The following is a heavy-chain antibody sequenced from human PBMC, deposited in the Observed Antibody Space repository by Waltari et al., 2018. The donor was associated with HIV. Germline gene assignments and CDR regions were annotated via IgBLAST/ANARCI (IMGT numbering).Heavy chain of an antibody. Sequence: QVQLVQSGAEVKRPGASVKISCEASGYTFTNYYMHWVRQAPGQGLEWMGICNPRDCHLNYARKFQGRVTVTWDMSTSTVYMELSGLRSEDTAVYYCAREASLAIAPGATDAMNFWGQGTLVTVSS. J-gene: IGHJ4*02. CDR1: GYTFTNYY. CDR2: CNPRDCHL. CDR3: AREASLAIAPGATDAMNF. V-gene: IGHV1-46*01. D-gene: IGHD2-2*01.